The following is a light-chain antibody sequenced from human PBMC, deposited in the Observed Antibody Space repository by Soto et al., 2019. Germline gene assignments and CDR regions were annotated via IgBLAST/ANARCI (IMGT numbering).Light chain of an antibody. CDR2: DAS. CDR3: QQCSTSPLT. Sequence: EIVLTQSPGTLSLSPGERATLSCRASQSVPKNYLAWYQQKPGQAPRLLIHDASSRPTGIPDRFSGSGSGTDFTLTISRLEPEDFAVYYCQQCSTSPLTFGGGTKVEIK. CDR1: QSVPKNY. V-gene: IGKV3-20*01. J-gene: IGKJ4*01.